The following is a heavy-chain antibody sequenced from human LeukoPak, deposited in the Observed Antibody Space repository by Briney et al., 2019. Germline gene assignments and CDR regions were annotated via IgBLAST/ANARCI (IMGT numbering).Heavy chain of an antibody. J-gene: IGHJ2*01. D-gene: IGHD4-23*01. Sequence: SETLSLTCIVSRGSISSYYWSWIRRPPGKGLEWIGCIYYSGSTSYDPSLKSRVTISGDTSKNQFSLKLSSVTAADTAVYYCARHYGGNSIWYFDLWGRGTLVTVSS. CDR1: RGSISSYY. CDR3: ARHYGGNSIWYFDL. CDR2: IYYSGST. V-gene: IGHV4-59*08.